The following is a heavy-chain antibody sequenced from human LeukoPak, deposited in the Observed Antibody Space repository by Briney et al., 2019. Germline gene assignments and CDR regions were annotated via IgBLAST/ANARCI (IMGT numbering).Heavy chain of an antibody. V-gene: IGHV1-8*01. CDR2: MNPNSGNT. D-gene: IGHD6-6*01. CDR1: GYTFTSYD. CDR3: ARDGHHSSSSYYYGMDV. Sequence: ASVKVSCKASGYTFTSYDINWVRQATGQGLEWMGWMNPNSGNTGYAQKFQGRVTMTRSTSISTAYMELSSLRSEDTAVYYCARDGHHSSSSYYYGMDVWGQGTTVTVSS. J-gene: IGHJ6*02.